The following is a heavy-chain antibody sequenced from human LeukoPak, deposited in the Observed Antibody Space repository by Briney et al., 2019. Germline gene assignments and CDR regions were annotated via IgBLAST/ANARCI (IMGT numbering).Heavy chain of an antibody. Sequence: ASVKVSCKASGYTFTSYDINWVRQATGQGREGMGWMNPNSGNTGYAQKFQGRVTMTRNTSISTAYMELSSLRSEDTAVYYCARDREGGTTMIVVVYDYWGQGTLVTVSS. J-gene: IGHJ4*02. CDR2: MNPNSGNT. CDR3: ARDREGGTTMIVVVYDY. D-gene: IGHD3-22*01. V-gene: IGHV1-8*01. CDR1: GYTFTSYD.